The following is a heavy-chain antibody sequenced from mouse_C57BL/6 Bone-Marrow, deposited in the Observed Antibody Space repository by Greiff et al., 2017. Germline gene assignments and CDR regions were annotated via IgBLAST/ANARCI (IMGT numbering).Heavy chain of an antibody. CDR1: GYTFTSYW. J-gene: IGHJ1*03. Sequence: QVQLQQPGAELVKPGASVKMSCKASGYTFTSYWITWVKQRPGQGLEWIGDIYPGSGSTNYNEKFKSKATLTVDTSSSTAYMQLSSLTSEDSAVYYCARAIYYYGSSSHWYFDVWGTGTTVTVSS. D-gene: IGHD1-1*01. CDR3: ARAIYYYGSSSHWYFDV. CDR2: IYPGSGST. V-gene: IGHV1-55*01.